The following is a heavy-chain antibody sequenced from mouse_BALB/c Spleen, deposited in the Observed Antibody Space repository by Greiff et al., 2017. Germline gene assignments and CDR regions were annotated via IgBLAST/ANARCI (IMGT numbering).Heavy chain of an antibody. CDR2: ISDGGSYT. CDR3: ARGGYDDGFDY. J-gene: IGHJ2*01. D-gene: IGHD2-14*01. CDR1: GFTFSDYY. Sequence: EVKLMESGGGLVKPGGSLKLSCAASGFTFSDYYMYWVRQTPEKRLEWVATISDGGSYTYYPDSVKGRFTISRDNAKNNLYLQMSSLKSEDTAMYYCARGGYDDGFDYWGQGTTLTVSS. V-gene: IGHV5-4*02.